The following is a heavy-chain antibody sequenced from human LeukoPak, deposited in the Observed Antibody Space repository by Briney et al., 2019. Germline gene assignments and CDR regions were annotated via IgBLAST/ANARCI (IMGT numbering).Heavy chain of an antibody. CDR2: ITSSSRYI. V-gene: IGHV3-21*01. Sequence: GGSMTLSSPASGFTLSSYAMSWVRPAPGKGLEWVSSITSSSRYIHYADSVKGRFTISRDNATNSLYLQMTCLRAAHPAMYYGAREWVIYDACHMWHQGTSVSV. D-gene: IGHD2-21*01. CDR1: GFTLSSYA. CDR3: AREWVIYDACHM. J-gene: IGHJ3*02.